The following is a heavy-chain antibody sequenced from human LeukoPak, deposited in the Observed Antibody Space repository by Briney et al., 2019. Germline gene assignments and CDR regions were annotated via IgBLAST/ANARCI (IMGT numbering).Heavy chain of an antibody. V-gene: IGHV2-5*01. CDR2: IYLNDDK. CDR3: AHSRRDFWSGYYDY. CDR1: GFSLSTSGVG. J-gene: IGHJ4*02. D-gene: IGHD3-3*01. Sequence: GPTLVNPTQTLTLTCTFSGFSLSTSGVGVGWIRQPPGKALEWLALIYLNDDKRYTPSLKSRLTITKDTSKTQVVLTMTNMGPVDTATYYCAHSRRDFWSGYYDYWGQGTLVTVSS.